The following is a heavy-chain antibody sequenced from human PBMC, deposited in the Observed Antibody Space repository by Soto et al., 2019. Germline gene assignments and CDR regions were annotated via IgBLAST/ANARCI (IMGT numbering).Heavy chain of an antibody. CDR2: VYHTGST. J-gene: IGHJ4*02. CDR1: GGSISSTNW. CDR3: APLPPRSVVVVLPIPS. V-gene: IGHV4-4*02. Sequence: QVQLQQSGPRLARPSGTLSLTCVVSGGSISSTNWWTWVRQTPGKGLEWIGEVYHTGSTKYNPSLENRVTISLDKSNNHFSLNLKSVTAADTAVYYCAPLPPRSVVVVLPIPSWGQGTLVTVSS. D-gene: IGHD2-15*01.